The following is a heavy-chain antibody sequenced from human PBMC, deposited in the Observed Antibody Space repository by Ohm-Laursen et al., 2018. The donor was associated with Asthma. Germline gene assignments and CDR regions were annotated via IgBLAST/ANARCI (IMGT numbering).Heavy chain of an antibody. CDR2: IFPHGRHT. D-gene: IGHD1-1*01. V-gene: IGHV3-74*01. CDR3: ARGNLEGLL. CDR1: GFTFSSYG. Sequence: SLRLSCAASGFTFSSYGMHWVRQGPGEGLVWISHIFPHGRHTNYADSVKGRFTISRDDAQNTLYLQMNSLRADDTAVYYCARGNLEGLLWGQGTLVTVSS. J-gene: IGHJ4*02.